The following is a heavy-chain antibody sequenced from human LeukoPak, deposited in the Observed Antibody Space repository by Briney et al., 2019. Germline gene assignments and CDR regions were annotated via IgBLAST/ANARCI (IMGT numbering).Heavy chain of an antibody. J-gene: IGHJ6*03. CDR2: IYPGDSET. Sequence: GVPLQSSSHGSGYGFSSYWIGWARPMPGKGRGWMGMIYPGDSETRNSPSFEGHVTISVDKSISTAYVQWSSLKASDTATYYCARQPLSYYYGSGSYRHYYYYYMDVWGKGTTVTVSS. D-gene: IGHD3-10*01. V-gene: IGHV5-51*01. CDR3: ARQPLSYYYGSGSYRHYYYYYMDV. CDR1: GYGFSSYW.